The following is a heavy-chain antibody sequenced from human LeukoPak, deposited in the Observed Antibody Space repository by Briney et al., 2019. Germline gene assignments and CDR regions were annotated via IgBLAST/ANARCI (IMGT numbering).Heavy chain of an antibody. V-gene: IGHV4-59*01. Sequence: SETLSLTCTVSGGSISSYYWSWIRQPPGKGLEWIGYIYYSGGTNYNPSLKSRVTISVDTSKNQFSLKLSSVTAADTAVYYCARVSGYCSGGSCSDPNFDYWGQGTLVTVSS. CDR3: ARVSGYCSGGSCSDPNFDY. CDR2: IYYSGGT. J-gene: IGHJ4*02. D-gene: IGHD2-15*01. CDR1: GGSISSYY.